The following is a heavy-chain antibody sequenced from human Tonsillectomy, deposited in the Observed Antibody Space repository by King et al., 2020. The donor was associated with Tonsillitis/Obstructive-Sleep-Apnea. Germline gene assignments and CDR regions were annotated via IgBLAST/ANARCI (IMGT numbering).Heavy chain of an antibody. CDR1: GGSISSGGYY. D-gene: IGHD3-9*01. J-gene: IGHJ4*02. Sequence: QLQESGPGLVKPSQTLSLTCTVSGGSISSGGYYWSWIRRHPGKGLEWIGYIYYSGSTYYNPSLKSRVTISVDTSKNQFSLKLSSVTAADTAVYYCARLGNWGYDILTGLDYWGQGTLVTVSS. V-gene: IGHV4-31*03. CDR3: ARLGNWGYDILTGLDY. CDR2: IYYSGST.